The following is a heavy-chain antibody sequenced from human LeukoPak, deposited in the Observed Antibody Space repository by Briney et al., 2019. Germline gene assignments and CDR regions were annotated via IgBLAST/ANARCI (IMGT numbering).Heavy chain of an antibody. V-gene: IGHV4-38-2*01. CDR3: ARRRGSYSIDY. CDR2: IYHSGST. Sequence: NPSETLSLTCAVSGYSISSGYYWGWIRQPPGKGLEWIGSIYHSGSTYYNPSLKSRVTISVDTSKNQFSLKLSSVTAADTAVYYCARRRGSYSIDYWGQGTLVTVSS. CDR1: GYSISSGYY. D-gene: IGHD1-26*01. J-gene: IGHJ4*02.